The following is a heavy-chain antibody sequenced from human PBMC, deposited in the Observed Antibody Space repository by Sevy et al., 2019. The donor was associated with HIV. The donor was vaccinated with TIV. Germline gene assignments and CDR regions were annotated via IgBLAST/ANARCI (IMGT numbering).Heavy chain of an antibody. V-gene: IGHV3-33*01. J-gene: IGHJ4*02. Sequence: GGSLRLSCAASGFTFSSYGMQWVRQAPGKGLEWVAVIWNDGSNKYYADSVKGRFTTSRDNSSNTLYLQMNRLRAEDTAVYDCARDVRGEGIRPGDLDYWGQGTLVTVSS. CDR3: ARDVRGEGIRPGDLDY. CDR1: GFTFSSYG. CDR2: IWNDGSNK. D-gene: IGHD3-10*02.